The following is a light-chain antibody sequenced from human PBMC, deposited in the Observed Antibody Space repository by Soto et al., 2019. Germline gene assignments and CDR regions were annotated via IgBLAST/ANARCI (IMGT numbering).Light chain of an antibody. CDR1: QSVSSD. Sequence: IFMTPSPATLSVSPGEIATLSCRASQSVSSDLAWYQHKPGQAPRLLIYGASTRATGIPARFSGNGSGTEFTLIISSLQSEDFAVYCCPQRSKWLFTVGGGAKVDIK. CDR3: PQRSKWLFT. J-gene: IGKJ4*01. CDR2: GAS. V-gene: IGKV3-15*01.